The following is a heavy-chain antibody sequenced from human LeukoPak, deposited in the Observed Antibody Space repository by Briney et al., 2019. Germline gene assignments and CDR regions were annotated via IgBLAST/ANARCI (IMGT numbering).Heavy chain of an antibody. CDR3: ARGYYDFWSGYYSYYYYMDV. Sequence: PGGYLRLSCAASGFIFSSYWMSRVRPAPGKGLEGVANIKQDGSEKYYVDSVKGRFTISRDNAKKSVYVQMNSLRVEDTAVYYCARGYYDFWSGYYSYYYYMDVWGKGTTVTVSS. CDR2: IKQDGSEK. CDR1: GFIFSSYW. J-gene: IGHJ6*03. D-gene: IGHD3-3*01. V-gene: IGHV3-7*01.